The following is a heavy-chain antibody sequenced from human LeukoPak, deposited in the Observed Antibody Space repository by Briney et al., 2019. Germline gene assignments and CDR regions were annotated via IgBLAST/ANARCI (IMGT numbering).Heavy chain of an antibody. J-gene: IGHJ4*02. CDR1: GFTFDDYG. D-gene: IGHD2-2*01. CDR3: AGGYCTSTICYDY. Sequence: GGSLRLSCAASGFTFDDYGMGWVRQAPGKGLEWVSGINWNGGSTDYADSVKGRFTISRDNAKNSLYLQMISLRAEDTALYYCAGGYCTSTICYDYWGQGTLVTVSS. V-gene: IGHV3-20*04. CDR2: INWNGGST.